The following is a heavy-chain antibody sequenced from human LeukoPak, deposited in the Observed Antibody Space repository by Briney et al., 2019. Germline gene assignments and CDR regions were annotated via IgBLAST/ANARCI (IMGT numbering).Heavy chain of an antibody. J-gene: IGHJ5*02. V-gene: IGHV4-59*08. CDR1: GGSISGYY. CDR2: VFHSGST. D-gene: IGHD4-23*01. CDR3: ARHVGGGKNNWFDP. Sequence: SETLSLTCTVSGGSISGYYWSWIRLPPGKGLEWIGYVFHSGSTNYNPSPKSRVTISVDTSKNQFSLKLSSVTAADTAVYYCARHVGGGKNNWFDPWGQGTLVTVSS.